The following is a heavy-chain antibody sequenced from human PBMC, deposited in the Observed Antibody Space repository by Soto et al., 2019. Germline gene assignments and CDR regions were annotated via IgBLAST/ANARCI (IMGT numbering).Heavy chain of an antibody. Sequence: EVQLLESGGGLVQPGGSHRLSCAAAGFAFSIYAMGWVRQAPGKGLEWVSVISGNGASTYYPESVEGRFTISRDISKNTLFLQLNGLGAEDAGVYYCARLGGYSGYDPFDYWGQGTLVTVSS. CDR1: GFAFSIYA. D-gene: IGHD5-12*01. CDR3: ARLGGYSGYDPFDY. V-gene: IGHV3-23*01. J-gene: IGHJ4*02. CDR2: ISGNGAST.